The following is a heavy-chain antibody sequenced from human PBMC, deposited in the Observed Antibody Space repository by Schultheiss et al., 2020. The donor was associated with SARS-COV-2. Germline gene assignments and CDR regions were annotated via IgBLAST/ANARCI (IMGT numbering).Heavy chain of an antibody. CDR1: GYTFTSYD. Sequence: ASVKVSCKASGYTFTSYDINWVRQATGQGLEWMGWINPNSGGTNYAQKFQGWVTMTRDTSISTAYMELSRLRSEDTAVYYCARDRRDYGVVDYWGQGTLVTVSS. J-gene: IGHJ4*02. CDR3: ARDRRDYGVVDY. V-gene: IGHV1-2*04. D-gene: IGHD4-17*01. CDR2: INPNSGGT.